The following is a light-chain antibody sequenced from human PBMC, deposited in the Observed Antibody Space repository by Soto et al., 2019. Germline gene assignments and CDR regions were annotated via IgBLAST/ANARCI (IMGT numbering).Light chain of an antibody. V-gene: IGKV3-20*01. J-gene: IGKJ4*01. CDR2: GAS. CDR1: QSVSSSY. Sequence: IVLTQSPGTLSLSPGERATLSCRASQSVSSSYLVWYQQKPGQAPRLLIYGASSRATGIPDRFSGSGSGTDFTLTISRLEPEDFAVDFCQQYYTSPLTFGGGTKVEIK. CDR3: QQYYTSPLT.